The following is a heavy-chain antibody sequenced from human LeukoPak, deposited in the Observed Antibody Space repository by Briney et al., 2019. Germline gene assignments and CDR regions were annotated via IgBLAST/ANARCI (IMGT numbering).Heavy chain of an antibody. V-gene: IGHV1-2*02. D-gene: IGHD2-21*01. CDR1: GYTFTGCY. J-gene: IGHJ5*02. CDR3: VRCCVGGASFAP. Sequence: ASVKVSCKASGYTFTGCYIHWVRQAPGLGLEWMGWINPKNGVAFYAQRFQGRVTLTSDTSITTAHMELSSLTSDATAVYYCVRCCVGGASFAPWGQGTLVTVSS. CDR2: INPKNGVA.